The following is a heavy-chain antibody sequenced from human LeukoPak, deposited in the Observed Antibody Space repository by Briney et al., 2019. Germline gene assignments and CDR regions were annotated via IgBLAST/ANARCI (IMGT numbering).Heavy chain of an antibody. V-gene: IGHV4-59*01. CDR1: GGSISNYY. Sequence: NPSETLSLTCSVSGGSISNYYWSRIRQPPGKGLEWIGNVYYSGTTYYNASLKNRVTISVDMSKNQFSLKLTSVTAADTAVYYCARGATVTATLMFDSWGQGTLVTVSS. CDR3: ARGATVTATLMFDS. CDR2: VYYSGTT. J-gene: IGHJ4*02. D-gene: IGHD2-15*01.